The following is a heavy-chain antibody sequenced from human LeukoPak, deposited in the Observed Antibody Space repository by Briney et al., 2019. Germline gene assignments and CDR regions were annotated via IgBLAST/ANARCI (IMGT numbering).Heavy chain of an antibody. CDR2: IYYSGTT. V-gene: IGHV4-59*01. J-gene: IGHJ6*02. D-gene: IGHD3-3*01. Sequence: SETLSLTCPVSVCFINSYYWSWIRQPPGKGLEWVGYIYYSGTTNYNPSLKSRVTISVDTSKNQFSLKLSSVTAADTAVYYGARNRRSGYFPHYHYYGMDVWGQGTTVTVSS. CDR1: VCFINSYY. CDR3: ARNRRSGYFPHYHYYGMDV.